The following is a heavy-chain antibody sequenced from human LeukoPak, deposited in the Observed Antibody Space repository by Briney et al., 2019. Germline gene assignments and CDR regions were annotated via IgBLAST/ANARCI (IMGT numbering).Heavy chain of an antibody. V-gene: IGHV4-38-2*02. CDR1: GYSISSGYY. Sequence: SETLSLTCTVSGYSISSGYYWGWIRQPPGKGLEWIGSIHHSGSTYYNPSLKSRVTISVDTSKNQFSLKLSSVTAADTAVYYCARDERPTYYDFWSGYQYYFDYWGQGTLVTVSS. CDR2: IHHSGST. D-gene: IGHD3-3*01. J-gene: IGHJ4*02. CDR3: ARDERPTYYDFWSGYQYYFDY.